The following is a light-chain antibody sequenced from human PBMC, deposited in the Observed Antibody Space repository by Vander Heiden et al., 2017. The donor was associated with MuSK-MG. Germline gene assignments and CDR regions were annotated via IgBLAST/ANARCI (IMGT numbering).Light chain of an antibody. CDR2: DAS. V-gene: IGKV3-11*01. CDR3: QQRGDWAPLT. J-gene: IGKJ4*01. Sequence: SVLTQSRATLSVSLEERATLSCRDRQNISTSFAVYQQTPGQAPRRLIYDASNRAPGIPARCSGSGSGTDFNLTISNREPEDFAMYFCQQRGDWAPLTFGGGTRLEIK. CDR1: QNISTS.